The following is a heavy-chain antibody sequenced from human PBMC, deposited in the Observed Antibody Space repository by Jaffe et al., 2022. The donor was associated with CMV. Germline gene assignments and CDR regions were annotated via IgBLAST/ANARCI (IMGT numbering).Heavy chain of an antibody. CDR2: IWYDGTNK. D-gene: IGHD3-3*01. Sequence: QVQLVESGGGVVQPGRSLRLSCAASGFTSSSYGIHWVRQAPGKGLEWVAVIWYDGTNKYYADSVKGRFTVSRDNSKNTLYLQMNSLRAEDTAVYYCARGVLSFGNAFDIWGQGTMVTVSS. J-gene: IGHJ3*02. CDR3: ARGVLSFGNAFDI. CDR1: GFTSSSYG. V-gene: IGHV3-33*01.